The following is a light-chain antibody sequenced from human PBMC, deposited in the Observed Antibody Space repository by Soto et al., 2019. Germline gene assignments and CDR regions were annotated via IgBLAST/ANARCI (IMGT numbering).Light chain of an antibody. Sequence: QSALTQPASVSGSPGQSITISCTGTISDIGGYNFISWYQHHPGKAPKLVIYDVNNRPSGISYRFSGSKSGNTASLTISGLQAEDEADYYCASYAGSRTFVFGGGTKLTVL. CDR2: DVN. CDR1: ISDIGGYNF. J-gene: IGLJ3*02. CDR3: ASYAGSRTFV. V-gene: IGLV2-23*02.